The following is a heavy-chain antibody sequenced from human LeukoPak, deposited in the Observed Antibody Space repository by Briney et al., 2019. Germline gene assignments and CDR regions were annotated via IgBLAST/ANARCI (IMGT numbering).Heavy chain of an antibody. D-gene: IGHD2-2*01. CDR1: GGSISTYY. Sequence: KPSETLSLTCTVSGGSISTYYWSWLRQPAGKGLEWIGRIYSSGSTNYNPSLESRVTMSVDTSQNQFSLKLSSVTAADTAVYYCVRESLVVFPYWFDRWGQGSLVTVSS. CDR2: IYSSGST. CDR3: VRESLVVFPYWFDR. V-gene: IGHV4-4*07. J-gene: IGHJ5*02.